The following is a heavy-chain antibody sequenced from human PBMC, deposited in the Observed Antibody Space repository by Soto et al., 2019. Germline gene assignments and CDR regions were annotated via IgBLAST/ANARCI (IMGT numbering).Heavy chain of an antibody. J-gene: IGHJ4*02. V-gene: IGHV3-30*18. D-gene: IGHD6-13*01. CDR3: AKDLSSIAAAVMPY. CDR1: GFTFSNYG. CDR2: ISYDGSNK. Sequence: PGGSLRLSCAASGFTFSNYGMHWVRQAPGKGLEWVTVISYDGSNKYYADSVKGRFTISRDNSKNTLYLQMNSLRAEDTAVYYCAKDLSSIAAAVMPYWGQGTLVTVSS.